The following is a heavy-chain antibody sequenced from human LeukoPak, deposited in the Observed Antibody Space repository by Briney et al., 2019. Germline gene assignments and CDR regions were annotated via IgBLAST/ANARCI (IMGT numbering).Heavy chain of an antibody. Sequence: GGSLRLSCAASGFTFSSYSMDWVRQAPGKGLEWVSSISSSSYIYYADSVKGRFTISRDNAKNSLYLQMNSLRAEDTAVYYCARGSGYSYGADDFDYWGQGTLVTVSS. V-gene: IGHV3-21*01. CDR2: ISSSSYI. J-gene: IGHJ4*02. CDR1: GFTFSSYS. CDR3: ARGSGYSYGADDFDY. D-gene: IGHD5-18*01.